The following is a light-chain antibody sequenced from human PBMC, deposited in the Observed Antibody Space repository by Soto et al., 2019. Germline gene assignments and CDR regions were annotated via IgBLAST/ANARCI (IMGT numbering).Light chain of an antibody. Sequence: QSVLTQPPSVSGAPGQRVTISCTGSSSNIGAGYDVHWYQQLPGTAPKLLIYGTSNRPSGVPDRFSVSKSGTAASLAITGLQAGDEAEYDCQSYDNSLSGSEVVFGGGTKLTVL. CDR1: SSNIGAGYD. V-gene: IGLV1-40*01. CDR3: QSYDNSLSGSEVV. CDR2: GTS. J-gene: IGLJ2*01.